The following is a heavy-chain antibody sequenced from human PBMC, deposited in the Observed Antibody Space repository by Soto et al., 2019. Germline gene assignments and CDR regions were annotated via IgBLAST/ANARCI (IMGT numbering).Heavy chain of an antibody. Sequence: TSETLSLTCTVSGGSLGSGPYSWGWIRQPPEKGLEWIGYFSYSGSTNYNPSLESRVTISVDTSKNQFSLKVSSVTAADTAVYYCARRWGTSFDFWGQGTLVTVSS. CDR2: FSYSGST. J-gene: IGHJ4*02. CDR3: ARRWGTSFDF. D-gene: IGHD7-27*01. V-gene: IGHV4-61*01. CDR1: GGSLGSGPYS.